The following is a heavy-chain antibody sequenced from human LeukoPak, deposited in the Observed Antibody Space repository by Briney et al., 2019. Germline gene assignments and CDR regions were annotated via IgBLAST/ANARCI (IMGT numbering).Heavy chain of an antibody. J-gene: IGHJ4*02. V-gene: IGHV3-7*01. CDR3: ASGRQLGY. CDR2: IKEDGSEK. Sequence: GGSLSLSCAASGFSFSNYWMSWVRQAPGKGLEWVANIKEDGSEKYYVDSVKGRFTISRDNARNSLYLQMNSLRAGDTAVYYCASGRQLGYWGQGTLVTVSS. CDR1: GFSFSNYW. D-gene: IGHD6-13*01.